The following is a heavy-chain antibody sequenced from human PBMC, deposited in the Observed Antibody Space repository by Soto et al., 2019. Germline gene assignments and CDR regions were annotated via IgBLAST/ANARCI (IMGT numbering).Heavy chain of an antibody. CDR1: GFTFSDYY. CDR3: ARAIGYCSGGSCYSDWFDP. J-gene: IGHJ5*02. CDR2: ISSSSSYT. Sequence: GGSLGLSCAASGFTFSDYYMSWIRQAPGKGLEWVSYISSSSSYTNYADSVKGRFTISRDNAKNSLYLQMNSLRAEDTAVYYCARAIGYCSGGSCYSDWFDPWGQGTLVTVSS. V-gene: IGHV3-11*05. D-gene: IGHD2-15*01.